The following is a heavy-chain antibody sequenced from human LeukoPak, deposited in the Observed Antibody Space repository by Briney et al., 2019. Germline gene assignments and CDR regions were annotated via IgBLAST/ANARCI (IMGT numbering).Heavy chain of an antibody. V-gene: IGHV3-11*04. J-gene: IGHJ4*02. CDR1: GFTFSDYY. CDR2: ISSSGSTI. Sequence: GGSLRLSCAASGFTFSDYYMSWIRQAPGKGLEWVSYISSSGSTIYYADSVKGRFTISRDNAKNSLYLHMNSLRAEDTAVYYCARESPIATRIFDYWGQGALVTVSS. D-gene: IGHD6-6*01. CDR3: ARESPIATRIFDY.